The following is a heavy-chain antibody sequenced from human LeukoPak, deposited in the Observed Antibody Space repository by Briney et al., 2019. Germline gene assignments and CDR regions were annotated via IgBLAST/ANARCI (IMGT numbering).Heavy chain of an antibody. CDR3: ARGRIHSWSDAFDI. Sequence: ASVRVSCKASGYTFTGYYMNWVRQAPGQGLEWMGWINSNSGGTKYAQKFQGSVIMTRDTSISTAYMELSRLKSDDTAVYYCARGRIHSWSDAFDIWGQGTTVTVSS. J-gene: IGHJ3*02. CDR1: GYTFTGYY. V-gene: IGHV1-2*02. CDR2: INSNSGGT. D-gene: IGHD5-18*01.